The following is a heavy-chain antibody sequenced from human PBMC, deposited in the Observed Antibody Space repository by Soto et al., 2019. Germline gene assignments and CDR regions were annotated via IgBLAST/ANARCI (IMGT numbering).Heavy chain of an antibody. CDR2: IKQDGSEK. CDR1: GFTFSSYW. CDR3: ARWSDTAMVLFDY. V-gene: IGHV3-7*01. D-gene: IGHD5-18*01. Sequence: EVQLVESGGGLVQPGGSLRLSCAASGFTFSSYWMSWVRQAPGKGLEWVANIKQDGSEKYYVDSVKGRFTISRDNAKNSLYLQMNSLRAEDTAVYYCARWSDTAMVLFDYWGQGTLVTVSS. J-gene: IGHJ4*02.